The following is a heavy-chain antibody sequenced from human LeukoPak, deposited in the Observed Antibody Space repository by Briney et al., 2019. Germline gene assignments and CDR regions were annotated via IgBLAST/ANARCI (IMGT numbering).Heavy chain of an antibody. CDR3: ARLGVADGFDV. V-gene: IGHV3-11*01. CDR2: ISSSGYSI. CDR1: GLMFSGYY. D-gene: IGHD2-15*01. J-gene: IGHJ3*01. Sequence: GGSLRLSCAASGLMFSGYYISWIRQAPGKGLEWVAHISSSGYSIDYADSVRGRFTISRDNAKNSLYLQMNSLRAEDTAVYYCARLGVADGFDVWGQGTRVNVSS.